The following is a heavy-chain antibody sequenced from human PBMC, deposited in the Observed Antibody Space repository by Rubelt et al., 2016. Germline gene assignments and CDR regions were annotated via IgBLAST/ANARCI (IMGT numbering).Heavy chain of an antibody. Sequence: RQAPGKGLEWVANIKQDGSEKYYVDSVKGRFTISRDNAKNSLYLQMNSLRAEDTAVYYCASATVATLYGVDVWGQGTTVTVSS. CDR3: ASATVATLYGVDV. CDR2: IKQDGSEK. D-gene: IGHD4-23*01. J-gene: IGHJ6*02. V-gene: IGHV3-7*01.